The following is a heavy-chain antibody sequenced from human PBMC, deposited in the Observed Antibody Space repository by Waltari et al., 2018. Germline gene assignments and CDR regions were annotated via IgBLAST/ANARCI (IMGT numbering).Heavy chain of an antibody. Sequence: QITLKESGPTQLELKQTLTLTCSFSGFSLTLSGEGVVWIRQPPGKAREGLALIYRDDHKVYRTSQQNRLTTTNDTSKNQVDLTLANVDPADTATYFCAHRIRFLGAVYDYYYGVDVWGQGTTVTVSS. CDR2: IYRDDHK. J-gene: IGHJ6*02. CDR1: GFSLTLSGEG. V-gene: IGHV2-5*02. CDR3: AHRIRFLGAVYDYYYGVDV. D-gene: IGHD3-3*01.